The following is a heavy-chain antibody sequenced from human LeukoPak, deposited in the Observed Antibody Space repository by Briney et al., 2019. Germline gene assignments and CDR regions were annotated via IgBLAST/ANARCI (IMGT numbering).Heavy chain of an antibody. CDR1: GGSFSGYY. CDR3: ARGGWGYCSGGSCYSGRLDY. Sequence: SETLSLTCAVYGGSFSGYYWSWIRQPPGKGLEWIGEINHSGSTNYNPSLKSRVTISVDTSKNQFSLKLSSVTAADTAVYYCARGGWGYCSGGSCYSGRLDYWGQGTLVIVSS. J-gene: IGHJ4*02. D-gene: IGHD2-15*01. CDR2: INHSGST. V-gene: IGHV4-34*01.